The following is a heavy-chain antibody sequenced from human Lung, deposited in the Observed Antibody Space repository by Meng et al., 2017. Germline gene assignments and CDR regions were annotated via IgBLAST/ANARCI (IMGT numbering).Heavy chain of an antibody. CDR2: ISGSGSSP. J-gene: IGHJ4*02. CDR1: GFTFSRYA. CDR3: AKKGWLYWGSGDDY. V-gene: IGHV3-23*04. D-gene: IGHD7-27*01. Sequence: GDLVGAVGGLVLPGGSLILSLSCSGFTFSRYAMSWVRQAPGKGLDWVSAISGSGSSPYYADSVKGRFTISRDNSKNTLYLQMNSLRAEDTAVYYCAKKGWLYWGSGDDYWGQGTLVTVSS.